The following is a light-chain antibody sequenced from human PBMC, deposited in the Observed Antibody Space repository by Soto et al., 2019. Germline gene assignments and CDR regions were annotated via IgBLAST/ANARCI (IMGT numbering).Light chain of an antibody. CDR2: GAS. CDR3: QQYGSSPWT. J-gene: IGKJ1*01. CDR1: QSVSSSY. Sequence: EIVLTRSPGTLSLSPGERATLSCRASQSVSSSYLAWYQQKPGQAPRLLIYGASSRATGIPDRFSGSGSGTAFTLTISRLEPEDFAVYYCQQYGSSPWTFGQGTKVEIK. V-gene: IGKV3-20*01.